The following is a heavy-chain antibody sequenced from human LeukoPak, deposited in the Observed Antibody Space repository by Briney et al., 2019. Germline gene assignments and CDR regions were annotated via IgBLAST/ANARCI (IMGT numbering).Heavy chain of an antibody. CDR3: ARLWATVNFPFDY. CDR2: IYPGDSDT. CDR1: GSSFTSYW. V-gene: IGHV5-51*01. Sequence: GESLKISCKGSGSSFTSYWIGWVRQMPGKGLEWVGIIYPGDSDTRYSPSFQGQVTISADKSISTAYLQWSSLKASDTAMYYCARLWATVNFPFDYWGQGTLVTVSS. D-gene: IGHD4-17*01. J-gene: IGHJ4*02.